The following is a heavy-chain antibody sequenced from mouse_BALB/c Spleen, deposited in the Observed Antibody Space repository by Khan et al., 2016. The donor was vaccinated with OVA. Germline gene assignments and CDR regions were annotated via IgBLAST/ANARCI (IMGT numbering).Heavy chain of an antibody. Sequence: VKLEVSGPGLVAPSQSLSITCSISGFSLTSYGVNWVRQPPGKGLEWLGVIWGGGSTNYHSTLKSRLIITKDNYKRQVFLTLNSLQTDDTSTYYCAKITPDYYSMDYWGQGTSVTVSS. CDR3: AKITPDYYSMDY. J-gene: IGHJ4*01. CDR2: IWGGGST. CDR1: GFSLTSYG. V-gene: IGHV2-3*01. D-gene: IGHD1-1*01.